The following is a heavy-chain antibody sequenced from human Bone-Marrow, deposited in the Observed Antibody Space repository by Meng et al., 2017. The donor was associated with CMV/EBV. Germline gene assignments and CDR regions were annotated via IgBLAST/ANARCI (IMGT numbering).Heavy chain of an antibody. CDR2: IYPGDSDT. CDR3: ARQRWTSYYYYGIDV. Sequence: GESLKISCKGSGYSFTSYWIGWVRQMPGKGLEWMGIIYPGDSDTRYSPSFQGQVTISADKSISTAYLQWSSLKASDTAMYYCARQRWTSYYYYGIDVWGQGTTVTVSS. V-gene: IGHV5-51*01. D-gene: IGHD5-24*01. CDR1: GYSFTSYW. J-gene: IGHJ6*02.